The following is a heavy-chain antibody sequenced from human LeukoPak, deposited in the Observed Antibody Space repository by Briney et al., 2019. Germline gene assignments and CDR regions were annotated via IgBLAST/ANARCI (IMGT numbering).Heavy chain of an antibody. J-gene: IGHJ1*01. D-gene: IGHD2-2*01. CDR1: GGSISSFY. CDR3: ARFSRSAEYFQH. CDR2: IYTSGST. V-gene: IGHV4-4*07. Sequence: PSETLSLTCTVPGGSISSFYWSWIRQPAGKGLEWIGRIYTSGSTNYNPSLKSRVTMSVDTSKNQFSLKLSSVTAADTAVYYCARFSRSAEYFQHWGQGTLVTVSS.